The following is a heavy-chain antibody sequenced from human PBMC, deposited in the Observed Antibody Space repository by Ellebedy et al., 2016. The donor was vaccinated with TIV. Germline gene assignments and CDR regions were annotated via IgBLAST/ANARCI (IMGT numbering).Heavy chain of an antibody. CDR3: ARDRANLPLAFDI. D-gene: IGHD3-10*01. V-gene: IGHV1-2*02. Sequence: ASVKVSXKASGYTFTGYYMHWVRQAPGQGLEWMGWINPNSGGTNYAQKFQGRVTMTRDTSISTAYMELSRLRSDDTAVYYCARDRANLPLAFDIWGQGTMVTVSS. CDR2: INPNSGGT. J-gene: IGHJ3*02. CDR1: GYTFTGYY.